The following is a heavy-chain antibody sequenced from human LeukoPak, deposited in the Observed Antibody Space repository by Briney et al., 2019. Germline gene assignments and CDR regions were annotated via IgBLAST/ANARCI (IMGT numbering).Heavy chain of an antibody. Sequence: SGGSLRLSCAASGFPFSDYYMNWIHQAPGKGLEWVSSISGGSRTINYADSVKGRFTTSRDNAKNSLFLQVNSLRAEDTAVYYCARAGQSDYWGQGTLVTVSS. CDR2: ISGGSRTI. V-gene: IGHV3-11*01. J-gene: IGHJ4*02. CDR3: ARAGQSDY. CDR1: GFPFSDYY.